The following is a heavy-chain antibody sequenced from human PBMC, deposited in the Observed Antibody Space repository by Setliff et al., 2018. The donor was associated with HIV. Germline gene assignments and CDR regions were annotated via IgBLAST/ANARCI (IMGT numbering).Heavy chain of an antibody. V-gene: IGHV3-23*01. CDR3: ARDRDNGGWLQGDF. D-gene: IGHD3-16*01. CDR1: GFTFSTYA. Sequence: GGSLRLSCAASGFTFSTYAMSWVRQAPGKGLEWVAAISGSGGGTYYADSVKGRFTISRDNAKNLLYLEMNSLRGEDTAVYYCARDRDNGGWLQGDFWGQGTLVTVSS. CDR2: ISGSGGGT. J-gene: IGHJ4*02.